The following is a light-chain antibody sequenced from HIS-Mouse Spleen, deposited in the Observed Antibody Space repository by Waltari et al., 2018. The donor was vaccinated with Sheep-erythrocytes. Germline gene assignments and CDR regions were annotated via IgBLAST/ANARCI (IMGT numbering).Light chain of an antibody. Sequence: EMVFTQSPGTLSLSPGERATLSCRASQSVSSSYLAWYQQKPGQAPRLLIYGASRRATGIPDRFSGSGSGTDFTLTISRLEPEDFAVYYCQQYGSSPYTFGQGTKLEIK. CDR2: GAS. CDR3: QQYGSSPYT. J-gene: IGKJ2*01. CDR1: QSVSSSY. V-gene: IGKV3-20*01.